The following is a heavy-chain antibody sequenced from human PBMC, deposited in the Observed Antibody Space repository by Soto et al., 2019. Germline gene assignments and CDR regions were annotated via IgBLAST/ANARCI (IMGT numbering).Heavy chain of an antibody. V-gene: IGHV4-39*01. CDR1: GGSISSSSYF. J-gene: IGHJ4*02. Sequence: SETLSLTCSVSGGSISSSSYFWGWIRQPPGMGPEWIGSIDYSGTTYYNPSLKTRVTISVDTSKNQFSLRLNSVTASDTAVYYCARHSASVGVPFNFWGKGTLVTVSS. CDR2: IDYSGTT. D-gene: IGHD1-26*01. CDR3: ARHSASVGVPFNF.